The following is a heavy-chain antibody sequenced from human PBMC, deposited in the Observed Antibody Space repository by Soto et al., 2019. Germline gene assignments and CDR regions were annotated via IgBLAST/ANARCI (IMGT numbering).Heavy chain of an antibody. Sequence: GGSLRLSCAASGFTFSNYGMHWVRQAPGKGLEWVAVIWYDASNKYYADSVKGRFTISRDNSKNTVYLQMNSLRAEDRAVYYCVRDRFCGADCYHPFDYWGPGIQVTLSS. J-gene: IGHJ4*02. CDR3: VRDRFCGADCYHPFDY. V-gene: IGHV3-33*01. CDR2: IWYDASNK. CDR1: GFTFSNYG. D-gene: IGHD2-21*02.